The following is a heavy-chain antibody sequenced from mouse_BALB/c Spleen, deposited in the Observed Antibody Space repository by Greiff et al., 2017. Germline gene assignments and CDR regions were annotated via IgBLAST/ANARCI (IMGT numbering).Heavy chain of an antibody. CDR3: ARDIRWFAY. CDR1: GFTFSSYG. CDR2: INSNGGST. J-gene: IGHJ3*01. V-gene: IGHV5-6-3*01. Sequence: DVKLVESGGGLVQPGGSLKLSCAASGFTFSSYGMSWVRQTPDKRLELVATINSNGGSTYYPDSVKGRFTISRDNAKNTLYLQMSSLKSEDTAMYYCARDIRWFAYWGQGTLVTVSA.